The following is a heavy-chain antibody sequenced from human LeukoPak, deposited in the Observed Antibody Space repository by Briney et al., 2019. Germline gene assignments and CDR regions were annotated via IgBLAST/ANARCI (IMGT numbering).Heavy chain of an antibody. CDR1: GYTFTGYY. J-gene: IGHJ4*02. Sequence: GASVKVSCKASGYTFTGYYMHWVRQAPGQGLEWMGIINPSGGSTSYAQKFQGRVTMTRDTSTSTVYMELSSLRSEDTAVYYCARSTRGSRSIVVVEACMDVWGQGTLVTVSS. CDR2: INPSGGST. V-gene: IGHV1-46*01. CDR3: ARSTRGSRSIVVVEACMDV. D-gene: IGHD2-21*01.